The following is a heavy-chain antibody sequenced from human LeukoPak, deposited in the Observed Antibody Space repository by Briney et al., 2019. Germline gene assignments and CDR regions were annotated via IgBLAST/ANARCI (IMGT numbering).Heavy chain of an antibody. V-gene: IGHV1-2*02. CDR1: GYTFTGYY. J-gene: IGHJ4*02. D-gene: IGHD1-26*01. Sequence: GASVKVSCTASGYTFTGYYMHWVRQAPGQGLEWMGWINPNSGGTNYAQKFQGRVTMTRDTSISTAYMELSRLRSDDTAVYYCARDVGGAAVFDYWGQGTLVTVSS. CDR3: ARDVGGAAVFDY. CDR2: INPNSGGT.